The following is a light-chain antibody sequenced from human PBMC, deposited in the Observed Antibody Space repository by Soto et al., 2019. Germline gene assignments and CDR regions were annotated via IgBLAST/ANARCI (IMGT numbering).Light chain of an antibody. CDR3: MQGGT. J-gene: IGKJ2*01. CDR2: EVS. Sequence: DIVKTQSPLYLSVTPGEPASISCKSSQSLLYSDGKTYLHWYLQRPGQSPQLLIYEVSNRFSGVPDRISGSGSGTDFTLTISRVEAEDAGVYYCMQGGTSGQGTKLEIK. CDR1: QSLLYSDGKTY. V-gene: IGKV2-29*03.